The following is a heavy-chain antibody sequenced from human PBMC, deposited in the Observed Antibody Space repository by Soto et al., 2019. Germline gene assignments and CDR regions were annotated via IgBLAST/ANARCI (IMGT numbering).Heavy chain of an antibody. V-gene: IGHV3-30-3*01. CDR3: GREASPDQKNGGFDY. D-gene: IGHD3-16*01. CDR2: ISYDGSNK. J-gene: IGHJ4*02. Sequence: GGSLRLSCAASGFTFSSYSMHWVRQAPGKGLEWVAVISYDGSNKYYADSVKGRFTISRDNSKNTLYLQMNSLRAEDTAVYYWGREASPDQKNGGFDYGGQETLFTVSS. CDR1: GFTFSSYS.